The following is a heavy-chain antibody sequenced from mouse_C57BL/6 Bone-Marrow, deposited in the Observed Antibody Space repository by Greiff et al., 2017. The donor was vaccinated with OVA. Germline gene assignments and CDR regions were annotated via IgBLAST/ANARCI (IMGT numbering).Heavy chain of an antibody. CDR3: TPHHIDDGYRYFDY. D-gene: IGHD2-3*01. CDR2: IYPGNSDT. CDR1: GYTFTSYW. Sequence: EVQLQQSGTVLARPGASVKMSCKTSGYTFTSYWMHWVKQRPGQGLEWIGAIYPGNSDTSYNQKFKGKAKLTAVTSASTAYMELSSLTNEDSAVYYCTPHHIDDGYRYFDYWGQGTTLTVSS. J-gene: IGHJ2*01. V-gene: IGHV1-5*01.